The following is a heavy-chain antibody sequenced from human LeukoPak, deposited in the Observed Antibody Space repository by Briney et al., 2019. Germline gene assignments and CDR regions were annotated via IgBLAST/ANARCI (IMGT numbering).Heavy chain of an antibody. J-gene: IGHJ4*02. V-gene: IGHV1-69*01. CDR3: ARGPITTRSHFDY. D-gene: IGHD3-22*01. CDR2: IIPIFATA. Sequence: SVKVSCKASGGTFSIYAISWVRQAPGQGLEWMGGIIPIFATANYAQKFQGRVTITADESTSTAYMELSSLRSEDTAVYYCARGPITTRSHFDYWGQGTLVTVSS. CDR1: GGTFSIYA.